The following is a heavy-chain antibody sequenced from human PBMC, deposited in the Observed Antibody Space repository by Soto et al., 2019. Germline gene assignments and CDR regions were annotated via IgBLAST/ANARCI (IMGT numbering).Heavy chain of an antibody. Sequence: PGGSLRLSGAAPVFTFNRYGMSWVRQAPGKGLEWVSAISASGDNTYYADSVKGRFTISRDSSNNTLYLQMNSLRADDTALYYCVKLRLELLYLDSWGLGALVTVSS. J-gene: IGHJ4*02. CDR1: VFTFNRYG. V-gene: IGHV3-23*01. CDR3: VKLRLELLYLDS. D-gene: IGHD1-7*01. CDR2: ISASGDNT.